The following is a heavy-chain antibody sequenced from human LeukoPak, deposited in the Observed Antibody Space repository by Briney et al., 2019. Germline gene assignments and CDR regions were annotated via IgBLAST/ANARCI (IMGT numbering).Heavy chain of an antibody. J-gene: IGHJ4*02. CDR2: ISGSGGST. Sequence: GGSLRLSCAASGFTFSSYGMHWVRQAPGKGLEWVSAISGSGGSTYYADSVKGRFTISRDNSKNTLYLQMNSLRAEDTAVYYCAGYYGSGSYSHGPFDYWGQGTLVTVSS. CDR1: GFTFSSYG. V-gene: IGHV3-23*01. D-gene: IGHD3-10*01. CDR3: AGYYGSGSYSHGPFDY.